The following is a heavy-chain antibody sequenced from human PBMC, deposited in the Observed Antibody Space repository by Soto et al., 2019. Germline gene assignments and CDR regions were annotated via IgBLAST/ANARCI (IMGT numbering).Heavy chain of an antibody. J-gene: IGHJ3*02. CDR2: INHSGST. CDR3: ARKKPNIAALGRRVGAFDI. CDR1: GGSFSGYY. Sequence: PSETLSLTCAVYGGSFSGYYWSWIRQPPGKGLEWIGEINHSGSTNYNPSLKSRVPISLETSKDQFSLKLSSVTAADTAVYYCARKKPNIAALGRRVGAFDIWGQGTMVTVS. V-gene: IGHV4-34*01. D-gene: IGHD6-13*01.